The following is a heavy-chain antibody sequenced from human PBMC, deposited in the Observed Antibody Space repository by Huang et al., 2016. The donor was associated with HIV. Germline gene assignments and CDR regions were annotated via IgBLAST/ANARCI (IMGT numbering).Heavy chain of an antibody. CDR1: VYTFSIYG. V-gene: IGHV1-18*01. Sequence: QVQLVQSGPEVKKPGPSVKVSCKASVYTFSIYGISCVRNAPGQGPEWMRVVSGYCGVTETSQKFQVRVTMTTDTATSTAYMDLRSLTADDTAVYYCARVPSDLYSDDCGQGTLDTVSS. CDR2: VSGYCGVT. D-gene: IGHD2-21*01. CDR3: ARVPSDLYSDD. J-gene: IGHJ4*02.